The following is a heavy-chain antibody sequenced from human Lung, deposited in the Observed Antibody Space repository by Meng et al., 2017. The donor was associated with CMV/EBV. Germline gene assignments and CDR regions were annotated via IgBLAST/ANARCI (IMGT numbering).Heavy chain of an antibody. V-gene: IGHV3-30*02. CDR3: AKDFTQLAVAGIPYYFDY. CDR1: GFTFSSYG. J-gene: IGHJ4*02. Sequence: GXXRLSCAASGFTFSSYGMHWVRQAPGKGLEWVAFIRYDGSNKYYADSVKGRFTISRDNSKNTLYLQMNSLRAEDTAVYYCAKDFTQLAVAGIPYYFDYXGQGXLVTVSS. D-gene: IGHD6-19*01. CDR2: IRYDGSNK.